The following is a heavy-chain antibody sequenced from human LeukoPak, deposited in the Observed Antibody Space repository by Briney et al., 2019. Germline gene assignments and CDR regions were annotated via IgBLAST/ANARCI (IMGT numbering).Heavy chain of an antibody. CDR2: ISGSGGST. CDR3: ARDRSMATRLWTPTDY. J-gene: IGHJ4*02. Sequence: GSSLRLSCAPSGFAFSSYEMNWVRQAPGKGLEWVSAISGSGGSTYYADSVKGRFTISRDKSKNTLYLQMNSLRAEDTAVYYCARDRSMATRLWTPTDYWGQGTLVTVSS. D-gene: IGHD6-6*01. V-gene: IGHV3-23*01. CDR1: GFAFSSYE.